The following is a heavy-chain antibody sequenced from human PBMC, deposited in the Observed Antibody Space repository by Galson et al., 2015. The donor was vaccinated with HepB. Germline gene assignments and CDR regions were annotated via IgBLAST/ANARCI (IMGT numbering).Heavy chain of an antibody. V-gene: IGHV3-30*18. J-gene: IGHJ4*02. D-gene: IGHD2-2*01. Sequence: SLRLSCAASGFTFSSYGMHWVRQAPGKGLEWVAVISYDGSNKYYADSVKGRFTISRDNSKNTLYLQMNSLRAEDTAVYYCAKAGSICPFDYWGQGTLVTVSS. CDR1: GFTFSSYG. CDR2: ISYDGSNK. CDR3: AKAGSICPFDY.